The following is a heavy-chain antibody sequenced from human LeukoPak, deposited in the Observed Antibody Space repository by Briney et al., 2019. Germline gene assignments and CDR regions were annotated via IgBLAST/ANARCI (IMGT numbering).Heavy chain of an antibody. J-gene: IGHJ4*02. CDR3: ARVAKERVGGVYYFDY. D-gene: IGHD1-1*01. CDR1: GYTFSDYD. Sequence: GGSLRLSCAASGYTFSDYDMHRVRQATGKGLEWVSAIGTAGDTYYTGSVKGRFTISRENAKNSLYLQMNSLRAGDTAVYYCARVAKERVGGVYYFDYWGQGTLVTVSS. CDR2: IGTAGDT. V-gene: IGHV3-13*01.